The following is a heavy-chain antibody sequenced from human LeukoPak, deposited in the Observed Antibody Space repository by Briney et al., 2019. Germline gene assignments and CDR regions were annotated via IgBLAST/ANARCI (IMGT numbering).Heavy chain of an antibody. CDR1: GFTFSSYA. Sequence: GGSLRLSCAASGFTFSSYAMHWVRQAPGKGLEWVAVISYDGSNKYYADSVKGRFTISRDNSKNTLYLQMNSLRAEDTAVYYCARAGGGSYFPAHFDYWGQGTLVTVSS. CDR3: ARAGGGSYFPAHFDY. V-gene: IGHV3-30-3*01. J-gene: IGHJ4*02. CDR2: ISYDGSNK. D-gene: IGHD1-26*01.